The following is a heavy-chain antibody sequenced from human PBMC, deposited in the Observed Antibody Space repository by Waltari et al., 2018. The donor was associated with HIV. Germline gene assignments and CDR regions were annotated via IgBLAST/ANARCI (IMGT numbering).Heavy chain of an antibody. CDR2: IYYSETT. D-gene: IGHD4-4*01. CDR1: GDSISNADYY. CDR3: ARAPISNAYFDY. V-gene: IGHV4-31*01. Sequence: QVQLQESGPGLVKPSQTLSLTCTVSGDSISNADYYWSCIRQPPGKGLEWIVYIYYSETTYYNPSLKSQITMSVDTPKNQFSLKLNSVTAADTALYYCARAPISNAYFDYWGQGTLVTVSS. J-gene: IGHJ4*02.